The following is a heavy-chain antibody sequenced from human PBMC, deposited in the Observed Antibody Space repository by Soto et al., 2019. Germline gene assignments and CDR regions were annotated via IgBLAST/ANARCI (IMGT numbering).Heavy chain of an antibody. D-gene: IGHD3-16*01. CDR3: VRGGNAAGAFDI. CDR1: GFTFSHYG. V-gene: IGHV3-33*01. J-gene: IGHJ3*02. CDR2: IWDDGNKK. Sequence: QVQLVESGGDVVQPGRSLRLSCAASGFTFSHYGLHWVRQTPGKGLEWVAVIWDDGNKKFYADSVKGRFTISRDNSENMLYLQMNSLRAEDTAVYFCVRGGNAAGAFDIRGQGTMVTVFS.